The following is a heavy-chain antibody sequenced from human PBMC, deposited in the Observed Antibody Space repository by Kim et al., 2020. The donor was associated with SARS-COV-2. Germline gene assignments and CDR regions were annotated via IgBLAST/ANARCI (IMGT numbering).Heavy chain of an antibody. V-gene: IGHV3-30*04. D-gene: IGHD6-19*01. Sequence: GGSLRLSCAASGFSFSSYRMHWVRQAPGKGLEWVGAISNDGSEQYYPDSMKGRFTISRDNSKNTLDLQMNGLRTEDTAVYYCARISVNTLGGPFDYWGQGTLVIVSS. CDR1: GFSFSSYR. CDR2: ISNDGSEQ. CDR3: ARISVNTLGGPFDY. J-gene: IGHJ4*02.